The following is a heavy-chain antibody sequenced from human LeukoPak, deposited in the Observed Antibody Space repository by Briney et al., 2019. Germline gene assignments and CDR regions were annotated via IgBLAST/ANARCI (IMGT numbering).Heavy chain of an antibody. J-gene: IGHJ1*01. CDR2: ISWNSGSI. V-gene: IGHV3-9*01. CDR1: GFTFSSYA. D-gene: IGHD2-15*01. CDR3: AKGLPQYFQH. Sequence: GGSLRLSCAASGFTFSSYAMSWVRQAPGKGLEWVSGISWNSGSIGYADSVKGRFTISRDNAKNSLYLQMNSLRAEDTALYYCAKGLPQYFQHWGQGTLVTVSS.